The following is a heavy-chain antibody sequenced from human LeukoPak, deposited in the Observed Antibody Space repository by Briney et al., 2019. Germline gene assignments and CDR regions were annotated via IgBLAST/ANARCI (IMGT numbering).Heavy chain of an antibody. D-gene: IGHD3-22*01. J-gene: IGHJ4*02. V-gene: IGHV3-23*01. CDR2: ISGGGDTT. Sequence: GGSLRLSCAASGFTFSSYAMSWVRQAPGRGLEWVSGISGGGDTTYYAESVKGRFTISRDNSKNTVFLQMNSLSAEDTALYYCAKTNGYYDYWGQGTLVAVSS. CDR1: GFTFSSYA. CDR3: AKTNGYYDY.